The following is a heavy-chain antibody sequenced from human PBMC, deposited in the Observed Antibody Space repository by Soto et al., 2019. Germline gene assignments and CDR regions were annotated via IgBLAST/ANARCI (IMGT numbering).Heavy chain of an antibody. CDR2: IYYSGST. D-gene: IGHD3-9*01. Sequence: SETLSLTCTVSGGSISSYYWSWIRQPPGKGLEWIGYIYYSGSTNYNPSLKSRVTISVDTSKNQFSLKLSSVTAADTAVYYCASTLRYLDWSLVPWGQGTLVTVSS. CDR1: GGSISSYY. J-gene: IGHJ5*02. V-gene: IGHV4-59*08. CDR3: ASTLRYLDWSLVP.